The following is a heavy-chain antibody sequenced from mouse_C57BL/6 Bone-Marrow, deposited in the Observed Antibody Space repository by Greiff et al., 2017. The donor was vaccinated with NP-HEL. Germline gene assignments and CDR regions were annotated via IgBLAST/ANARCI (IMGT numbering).Heavy chain of an antibody. D-gene: IGHD1-1*01. J-gene: IGHJ1*03. CDR3: ASGSSYFWYFDV. Sequence: QVQLKESGAELARPGASVKLSCKASGYTFTSYGISWVKQRTGQGLEWIGEIYPRSGNTYYNEKFKGKATLTADKSSSTAYMELRSLTSEDSAVYFCASGSSYFWYFDVWGTGTTVTVSS. V-gene: IGHV1-81*01. CDR2: IYPRSGNT. CDR1: GYTFTSYG.